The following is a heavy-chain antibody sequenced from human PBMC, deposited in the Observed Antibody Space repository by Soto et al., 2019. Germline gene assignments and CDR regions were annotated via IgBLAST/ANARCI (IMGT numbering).Heavy chain of an antibody. J-gene: IGHJ4*02. CDR1: GFSATSSGVG. V-gene: IGHV2-5*02. D-gene: IGHD6-19*01. CDR3: PRPIRVALAYYFDS. CDR2: IYWDEAD. Sequence: QITLKESGPPLVKPTQTLTLTCAFSGFSATSSGVGVAWLRQPPGKALEWLAVIYWDEADHYRPSLQTRLTIIKDTSKHQVVLTMTNMDPVDSGTYYCPRPIRVALAYYFDSWGKGKMVTVTS.